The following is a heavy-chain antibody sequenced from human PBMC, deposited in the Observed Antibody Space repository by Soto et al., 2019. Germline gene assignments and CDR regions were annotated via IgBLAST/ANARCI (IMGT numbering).Heavy chain of an antibody. Sequence: QVQLVESGGGLVKPGGSLRLSCAASGFTFSDYYMTWIRQAPGKGLEWVSYIVSRSAYTAYAESVKGRFTISRDNAKNSLYLEANGLRVEDTAVYYCARLRASSWYMGGYLDYWGQGTVVTVSS. D-gene: IGHD6-13*01. CDR3: ARLRASSWYMGGYLDY. V-gene: IGHV3-11*06. J-gene: IGHJ4*02. CDR1: GFTFSDYY. CDR2: IVSRSAYT.